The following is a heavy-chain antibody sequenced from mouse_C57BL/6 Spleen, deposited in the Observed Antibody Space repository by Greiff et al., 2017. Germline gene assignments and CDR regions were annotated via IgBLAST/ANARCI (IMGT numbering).Heavy chain of an antibody. Sequence: VKLMESGAELVKPGASVKISCKASGYAFSSYWMNWVKQRPGKGLERIGQIYPGDGDTNYNGKFKGKATLTGDKSSSPAYMQLSSLTSEDSAVYFCAREGGYDYGAMDYWGQGTSVTVSS. D-gene: IGHD2-2*01. V-gene: IGHV1-80*01. J-gene: IGHJ4*01. CDR2: IYPGDGDT. CDR3: AREGGYDYGAMDY. CDR1: GYAFSSYW.